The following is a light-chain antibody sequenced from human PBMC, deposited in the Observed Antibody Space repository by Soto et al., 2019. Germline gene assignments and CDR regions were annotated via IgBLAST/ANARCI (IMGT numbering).Light chain of an antibody. V-gene: IGLV1-44*01. J-gene: IGLJ1*01. CDR3: AAWDDSLNGSYV. CDR2: SNN. Sequence: QSVLTQPPSTSGTPGQRVTISCSGSRSNIGSNTVTWYQQLPGTAPKLLIYSNNQRPSGVPDRFSGSKSGTSASLAISGLQSEDEADYYSAAWDDSLNGSYVFGTGTKVTVL. CDR1: RSNIGSNT.